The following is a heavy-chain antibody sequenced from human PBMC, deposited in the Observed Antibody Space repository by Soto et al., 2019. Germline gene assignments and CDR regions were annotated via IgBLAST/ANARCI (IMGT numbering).Heavy chain of an antibody. CDR1: DDSINSDKYY. J-gene: IGHJ4*02. D-gene: IGHD6-6*01. Sequence: SETLSLTCSVSDDSINSDKYYWGWIRQPQGKGLEWIGSIYYRGNAYYNPSLQTRVTISVDTSKNQFSLKLSSVTAADTAVYYCARHPHSTSALSDYWGQGTLVTVSS. CDR2: IYYRGNA. V-gene: IGHV4-39*01. CDR3: ARHPHSTSALSDY.